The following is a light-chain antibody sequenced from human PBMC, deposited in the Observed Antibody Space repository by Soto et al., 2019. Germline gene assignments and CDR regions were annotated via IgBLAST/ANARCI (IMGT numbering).Light chain of an antibody. J-gene: IGKJ1*01. Sequence: RDTLSCRASQSVSNYLAWYQRKPGQAPRLLINGASSRATGIPDRFSGSASGTDFTLTIIRLEPYDFAMYNCHLYGGSPQTFGQGTKV. CDR3: HLYGGSPQT. CDR1: QSVSNY. V-gene: IGKV3-20*01. CDR2: GAS.